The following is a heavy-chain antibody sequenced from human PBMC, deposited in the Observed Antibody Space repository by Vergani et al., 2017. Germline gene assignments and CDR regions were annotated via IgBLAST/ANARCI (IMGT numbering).Heavy chain of an antibody. Sequence: EVQLLESGGGLAQPGGSLRLSCAASGFTFRNYAMTWVRQAPGKGLEWVSIISDNGGTTYYADSVKGRFTISRDNSKDTLYLQMNSLRAEDTAVYYCAKDHPIVVVPAAMGFGYYFDYWGQGTLVTVSS. CDR3: AKDHPIVVVPAAMGFGYYFDY. D-gene: IGHD2-2*01. J-gene: IGHJ4*02. CDR2: ISDNGGTT. CDR1: GFTFRNYA. V-gene: IGHV3-23*01.